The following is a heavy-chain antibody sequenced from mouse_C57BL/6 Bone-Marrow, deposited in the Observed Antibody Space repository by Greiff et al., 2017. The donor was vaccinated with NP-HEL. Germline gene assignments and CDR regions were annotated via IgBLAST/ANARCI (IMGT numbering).Heavy chain of an antibody. V-gene: IGHV1-63*01. Sequence: QVQLQQSGAELVRPGTSVKMSCKASGYTFTNYWIGWAKQRPGHGLEWIGDIYPGGGYTNYNEKFKGKATLTADKSSSTAYMQFSSLTSEDSAIYYCARLGDYSNYDWYFDVWGTGTTVTVSS. J-gene: IGHJ1*03. CDR3: ARLGDYSNYDWYFDV. CDR1: GYTFTNYW. D-gene: IGHD2-5*01. CDR2: IYPGGGYT.